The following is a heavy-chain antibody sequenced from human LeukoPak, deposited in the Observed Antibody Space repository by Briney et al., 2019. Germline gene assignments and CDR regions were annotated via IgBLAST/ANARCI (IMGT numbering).Heavy chain of an antibody. D-gene: IGHD2-2*01. V-gene: IGHV1-2*02. CDR2: INPNSGGT. Sequence: GASVKVSCKASGYTFTDYDMHWVRQAPGQGLEWMGWINPNSGGTNYAQNFQGRGTMTRDTSISTAYMELSRLRSDDTAVYYSARGGWSIGYCSSSSCLDWFDPWGQGTLVTVSS. CDR1: GYTFTDYD. J-gene: IGHJ5*02. CDR3: ARGGWSIGYCSSSSCLDWFDP.